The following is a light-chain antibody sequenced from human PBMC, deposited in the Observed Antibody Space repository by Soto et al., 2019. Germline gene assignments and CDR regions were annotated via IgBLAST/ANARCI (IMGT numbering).Light chain of an antibody. CDR3: HQYYGTPWT. CDR2: WAS. Sequence: DIVMTQSPDSLAVSLGERATVNCKSSQSVLYSSNNKNYLAWYQQKPGQPPKLLIYWASARESGVPDRFSGSGSGTDFTLTIISRQAEDVAVYYCHQYYGTPWTFGQGTKVEIK. V-gene: IGKV4-1*01. J-gene: IGKJ1*01. CDR1: QSVLYSSNNKNY.